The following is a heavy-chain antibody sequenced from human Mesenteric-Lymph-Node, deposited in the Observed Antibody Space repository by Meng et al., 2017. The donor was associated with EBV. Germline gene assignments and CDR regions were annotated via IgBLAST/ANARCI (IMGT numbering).Heavy chain of an antibody. Sequence: EVQLLESGGGLVQPGGSLRLSCAASGFTFSSNAMSWVREAPGKGLEWVSAISSSGGSTYYADSVKGRFTISRDNSKNTLYLQMHSLRAEDTAVYYCAKDRDGVVVPAAADYWGQGTLVTVSS. CDR2: ISSSGGST. CDR1: GFTFSSNA. V-gene: IGHV3-23*01. CDR3: AKDRDGVVVPAAADY. J-gene: IGHJ4*02. D-gene: IGHD2-2*01.